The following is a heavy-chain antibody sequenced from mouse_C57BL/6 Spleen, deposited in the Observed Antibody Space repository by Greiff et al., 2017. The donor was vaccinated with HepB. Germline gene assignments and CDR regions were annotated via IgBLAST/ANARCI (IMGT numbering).Heavy chain of an antibody. CDR2: ISDGGSYT. V-gene: IGHV5-4*01. CDR3: ARGHGSSSSWFAY. D-gene: IGHD1-1*01. Sequence: EVQLVESGGGLVKPGGSLKLSCAASGFTFSSYAMSWVRQTPEKRLEWVATISDGGSYTYYPDNVKGRFTISRDNAKNNLYLQMSHLKSEDTAMYYCARGHGSSSSWFAYWGQGTLVTVSA. CDR1: GFTFSSYA. J-gene: IGHJ3*01.